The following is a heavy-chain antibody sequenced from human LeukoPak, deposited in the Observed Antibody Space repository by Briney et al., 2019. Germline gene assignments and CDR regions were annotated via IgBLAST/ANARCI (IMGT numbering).Heavy chain of an antibody. CDR2: IYYSGST. CDR3: ARGEYGLFDY. D-gene: IGHD2/OR15-2a*01. J-gene: IGHJ4*02. Sequence: SETLSLTCTVSGGSISGGSYYWSWIRQPPGKGLEWVGYIYYSGSTKYNLSLKSRVTISVDTSRNQLSLKLSSVTAADTAVYYCARGEYGLFDYWGQGTLVTVSS. V-gene: IGHV4-61*01. CDR1: GGSISGGSYY.